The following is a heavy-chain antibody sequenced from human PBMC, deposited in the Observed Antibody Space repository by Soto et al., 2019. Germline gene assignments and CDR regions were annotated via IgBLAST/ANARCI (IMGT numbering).Heavy chain of an antibody. CDR3: ATRIVGPSFDY. Sequence: PGGSLRLSCAASGLSVSSKSMSWVRQPPGKGLEWVSGISGSGESTFYADSVKGRFTMSRDNSKHTLYLQMNSLRAEDTAVYYCATRIVGPSFDYWGQGTLVTVSS. CDR2: ISGSGEST. D-gene: IGHD1-26*01. J-gene: IGHJ4*02. CDR1: GLSVSSKS. V-gene: IGHV3-23*01.